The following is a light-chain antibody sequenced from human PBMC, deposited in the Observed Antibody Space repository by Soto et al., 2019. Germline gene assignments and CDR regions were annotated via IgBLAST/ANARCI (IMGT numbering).Light chain of an antibody. CDR2: EVT. V-gene: IGLV2-14*01. CDR3: SSYTTNSTVV. Sequence: QSALTQPASVSGSPGQSIPVSCTGTSSDIGGHNYVSWSQQHPGKVPKLIIYEVTNRPSGVSNRFSGSKSGNTASLTVSGLQAEDEADYYCSSYTTNSTVVFGGGTKLTVL. J-gene: IGLJ2*01. CDR1: SSDIGGHNY.